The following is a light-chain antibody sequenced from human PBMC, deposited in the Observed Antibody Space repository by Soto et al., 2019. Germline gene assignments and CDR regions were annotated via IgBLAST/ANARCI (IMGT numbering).Light chain of an antibody. Sequence: DIVMTQSPDSLAVSLGERATINCKSSQSVLYSSNNKNYLAWYQRKPGQPPRLLIYGASTRATGIPATFSGSGSGTEFTLTISSLQSEDFAVYYCQQYNSWPLTFGGGTKVDIK. CDR1: QSVLYSSNNKNY. V-gene: IGKV4-1*01. CDR3: QQYNSWPLT. J-gene: IGKJ4*01. CDR2: GAS.